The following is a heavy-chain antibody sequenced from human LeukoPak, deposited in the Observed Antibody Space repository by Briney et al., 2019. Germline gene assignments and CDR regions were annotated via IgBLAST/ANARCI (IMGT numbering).Heavy chain of an antibody. Sequence: ASVKVSCKASGYTFTGCYMHWVRQAPGQGLEWMGWISAYNGNTNYAQKLQGRVTMTTDTSTSTAYMELRSLRSDDTAVYYCARDRSVITMMGNWGQGTLVTVSS. CDR3: ARDRSVITMMGN. CDR1: GYTFTGCY. D-gene: IGHD3-22*01. V-gene: IGHV1-18*04. CDR2: ISAYNGNT. J-gene: IGHJ4*02.